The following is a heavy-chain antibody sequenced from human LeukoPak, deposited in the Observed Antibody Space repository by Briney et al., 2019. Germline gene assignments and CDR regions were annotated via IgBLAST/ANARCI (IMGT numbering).Heavy chain of an antibody. CDR1: GGSISSGSYY. J-gene: IGHJ6*03. CDR3: ARDKLGYCSSTSARCYGPDYYYYYMDV. D-gene: IGHD2-2*01. CDR2: IYTSGST. Sequence: SQTLSLTCTVSGGSISSGSYYWSWIRQPAGKGLEWIGRIYTSGSTNYNPSLKSRVTISVDTSKNQFSLKLSSVTAADTAVYYCARDKLGYCSSTSARCYGPDYYYYYMDVWGKGTTVTISS. V-gene: IGHV4-61*02.